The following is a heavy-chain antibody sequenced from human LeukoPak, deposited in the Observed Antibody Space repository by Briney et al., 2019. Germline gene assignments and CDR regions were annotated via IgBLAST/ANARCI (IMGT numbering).Heavy chain of an antibody. Sequence: GGSLRLSCAASGFTFSSYAMSWVRQAPGKGLEWVSYISSSSSTIYYADSVKGRFTISRDNAKRSLYLQMNSLRDEDTAVYYCARAVRNYYGSGPDAYYYYYGMDVWGQGTTVTVSS. D-gene: IGHD3-10*01. J-gene: IGHJ6*02. V-gene: IGHV3-48*02. CDR1: GFTFSSYA. CDR3: ARAVRNYYGSGPDAYYYYYGMDV. CDR2: ISSSSSTI.